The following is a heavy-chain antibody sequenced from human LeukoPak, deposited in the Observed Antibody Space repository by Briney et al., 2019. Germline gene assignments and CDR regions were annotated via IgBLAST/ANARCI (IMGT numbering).Heavy chain of an antibody. CDR1: GFTFSSYS. Sequence: QAGGSLRLSCAASGFTFSSYSMNWVRQAPGKGLEWVSYISSGSGTIYYADSVKGRFTISRDNAKNSLYLQMNSLRAEDTAVYYCARGRNYYYMDVWGKGTTVTVSS. CDR3: ARGRNYYYMDV. V-gene: IGHV3-48*01. J-gene: IGHJ6*03. CDR2: ISSGSGTI.